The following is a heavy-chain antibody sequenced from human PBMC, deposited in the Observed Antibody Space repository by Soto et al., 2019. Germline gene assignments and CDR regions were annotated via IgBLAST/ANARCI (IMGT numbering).Heavy chain of an antibody. J-gene: IGHJ6*03. V-gene: IGHV3-7*01. CDR2: IKQDGSEK. Sequence: GGSLRLSCAASGFTFSSYWMSWVRQAPGKGLEWVANIKQDGSEKYYVDSVKGRFTISRDNAKNSLYLQMNSLRAEDTAVYYCARADSSSWYYGYYYYYYMDVWGKGTTVTVSS. CDR1: GFTFSSYW. D-gene: IGHD6-13*01. CDR3: ARADSSSWYYGYYYYYYMDV.